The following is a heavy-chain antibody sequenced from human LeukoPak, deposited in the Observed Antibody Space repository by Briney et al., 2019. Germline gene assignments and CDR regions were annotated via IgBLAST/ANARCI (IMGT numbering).Heavy chain of an antibody. CDR3: AKDYGGQSAFDY. CDR1: GFTFSSYA. CDR2: ISGSGGST. V-gene: IGHV3-23*01. J-gene: IGHJ4*02. Sequence: GGSLRLSCAASGFTFSSYALSWVRQAPGKGLEWVSAISGSGGSTYYADSVKGRFTISRDNSKNTLYLQMNSLRAEDTAVYYCAKDYGGQSAFDYWGQGTLVTVSS. D-gene: IGHD4-23*01.